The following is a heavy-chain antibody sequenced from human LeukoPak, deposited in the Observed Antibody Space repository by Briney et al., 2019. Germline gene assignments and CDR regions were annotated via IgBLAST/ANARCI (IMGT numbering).Heavy chain of an antibody. V-gene: IGHV4-38-2*02. CDR3: ARVAVSPILFDY. D-gene: IGHD3-16*02. CDR2: IYHSGST. CDR1: GGSISSYY. Sequence: PSETLSLTCTVSGGSISSYYWSWIRQPPGKGLEWIGSIYHSGSTYYNPSLKSRVTISVDTSKNQFSLKLSSVTAADTAVYYCARVAVSPILFDYWGQGTLVTVSS. J-gene: IGHJ4*02.